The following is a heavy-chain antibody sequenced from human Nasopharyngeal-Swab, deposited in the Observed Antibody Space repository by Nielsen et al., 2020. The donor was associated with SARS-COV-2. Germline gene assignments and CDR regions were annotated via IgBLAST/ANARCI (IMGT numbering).Heavy chain of an antibody. Sequence: SVKVSCKASGGTFSSYAISWVRQAPGQGLEWMGGIIPVFGTVNYAQKFQGRVTITADESTSTAYMELSSLRSEDTAVYYCASRDSGGSYSINWYFDFWGRGTLVTVSS. D-gene: IGHD3-22*01. CDR2: IIPVFGTV. J-gene: IGHJ2*01. V-gene: IGHV1-69*13. CDR1: GGTFSSYA. CDR3: ASRDSGGSYSINWYFDF.